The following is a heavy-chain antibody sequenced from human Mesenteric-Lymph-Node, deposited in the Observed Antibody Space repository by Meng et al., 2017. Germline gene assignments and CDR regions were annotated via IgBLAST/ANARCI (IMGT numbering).Heavy chain of an antibody. CDR2: INAKNGDT. CDR3: ARGRVSYTNTGLIGV. Sequence: ASVKVSCKASGYTFTSYGISWVRQARGQGLEWMGAINAKNGDTTYAQKFQGRVTMTTDTSTSTAYMELRSLRSDDTAVYYCARGRVSYTNTGLIGVWGQGTLVTVSS. D-gene: IGHD4-11*01. J-gene: IGHJ4*02. V-gene: IGHV1-18*01. CDR1: GYTFTSYG.